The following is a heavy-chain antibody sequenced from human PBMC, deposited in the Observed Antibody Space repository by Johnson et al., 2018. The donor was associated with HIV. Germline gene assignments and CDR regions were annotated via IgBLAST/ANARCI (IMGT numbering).Heavy chain of an antibody. J-gene: IGHJ3*02. V-gene: IGHV3-33*01. CDR2: IWYDGSNK. CDR1: GFTLSSYG. CDR3: ARGTEGDGAFDI. D-gene: IGHD1-1*01. Sequence: VQLVESGGGVVQPGRSLRLSCAASGFTLSSYGMHWVRQAPGKGLEWVAVIWYDGSNKYYADSVKGRFTISRDNSKNTLYFQMNSLRAEDTAVYYCARGTEGDGAFDIWGQGTMVTVSS.